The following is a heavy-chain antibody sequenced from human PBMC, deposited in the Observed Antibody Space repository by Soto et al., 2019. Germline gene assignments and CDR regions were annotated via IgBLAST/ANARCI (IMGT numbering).Heavy chain of an antibody. Sequence: SETLSLTCAVYGGSFSGYYWSWIRQPPGKGLEWIGEINHSGSTNYNPSLKSRVTISVDTSKNQFSLKLSSVTAADTAVYYCARRIVVVPAAMRYNWFDPWGQGTLVTVS. CDR3: ARRIVVVPAAMRYNWFDP. CDR2: INHSGST. J-gene: IGHJ5*02. D-gene: IGHD2-2*01. CDR1: GGSFSGYY. V-gene: IGHV4-34*01.